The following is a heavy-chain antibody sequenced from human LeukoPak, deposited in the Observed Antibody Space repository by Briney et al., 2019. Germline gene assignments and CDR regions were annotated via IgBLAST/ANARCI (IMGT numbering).Heavy chain of an antibody. CDR1: GGSFSGYY. J-gene: IGHJ4*02. V-gene: IGHV4-59*10. Sequence: SETLSLTCAVYGGSFSGYYWSWIRQPAGKGLEWIGRTYTSGTINYNPSLKSRVTMSVDTSKNQFFLKLTSVTAADTAVYYCVRGGYYYDITDWGQGTLVTVSS. CDR2: TYTSGTI. D-gene: IGHD3-22*01. CDR3: VRGGYYYDITD.